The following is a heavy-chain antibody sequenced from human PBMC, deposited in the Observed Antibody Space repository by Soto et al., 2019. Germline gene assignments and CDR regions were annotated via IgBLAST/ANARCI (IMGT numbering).Heavy chain of an antibody. CDR1: GYALADYY. CDR2: INPNRGGT. CDR3: PRDRGSGYYGMDV. V-gene: IGHV1-2*04. Sequence: GASVKASCKASGYALADYYIHWVRQAPGQGLEWMGWINPNRGGTIYAQKFQGWVTMTRDTSISTAYMELTRLKSDDTAVYYCPRDRGSGYYGMDVCGQGITVHRLL. D-gene: IGHD3-10*01. J-gene: IGHJ6*02.